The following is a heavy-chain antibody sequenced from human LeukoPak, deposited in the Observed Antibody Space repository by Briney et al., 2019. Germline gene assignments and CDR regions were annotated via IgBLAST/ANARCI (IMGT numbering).Heavy chain of an antibody. Sequence: SETLSLTCTVSGGSISSYYWSWIRQPPGKGLEWIGYIYYSGSTNYNPSLKSRVTISVDTSKNQFSLKLSSVTAADTAVYYCARDGSGWSDAFHIWGQGTMVTVSS. D-gene: IGHD6-19*01. CDR1: GGSISSYY. CDR3: ARDGSGWSDAFHI. CDR2: IYYSGST. V-gene: IGHV4-59*12. J-gene: IGHJ3*02.